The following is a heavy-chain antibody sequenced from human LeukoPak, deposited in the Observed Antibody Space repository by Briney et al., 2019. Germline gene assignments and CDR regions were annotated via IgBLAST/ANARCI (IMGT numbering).Heavy chain of an antibody. V-gene: IGHV4-38-2*01. Sequence: PSETLSLTCAVSGYSISSGYYWGWIRQPPGKGLDWIASMYHSGSTYYNPSLKSRVTTSVDTSKNQFSLRLSSVTAADTAVYYCAKQGPTVVTHFDSWGQGTLVTVSS. CDR3: AKQGPTVVTHFDS. J-gene: IGHJ4*02. D-gene: IGHD4-23*01. CDR1: GYSISSGYY. CDR2: MYHSGST.